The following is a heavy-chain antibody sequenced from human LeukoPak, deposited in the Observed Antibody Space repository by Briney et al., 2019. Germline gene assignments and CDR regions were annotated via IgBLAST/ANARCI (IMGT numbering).Heavy chain of an antibody. CDR2: ISSSGDTT. Sequence: PGGSLRLSCAASGFSFSDSYMSWIRQAPGKGLEWVSFISSSGDTTHFAESVKGRFTISRDNAKNSLYLQMNSLTAADTAVYYCARFYNWRYFDFWGQGTLVSV. CDR1: GFSFSDSY. D-gene: IGHD1-20*01. J-gene: IGHJ4*02. V-gene: IGHV3-11*01. CDR3: ARFYNWRYFDF.